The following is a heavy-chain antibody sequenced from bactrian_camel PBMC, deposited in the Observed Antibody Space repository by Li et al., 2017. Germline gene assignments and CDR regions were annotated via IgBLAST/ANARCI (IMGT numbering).Heavy chain of an antibody. J-gene: IGHJ4*01. CDR1: GSTISSRC. Sequence: HVQLVESGGGSVQAGGSLRLSCAASGSTISSRCLAWFRQAPGKEREGVATIQTSDGSTDYADSVKGRFTISQDNAKTTVALQMNSLKPEDSGMYYCAAELRPDYVLQVRNRLRPNGYNRWGRGTQVTVS. V-gene: IGHV3-3*01. CDR2: IQTSDGST. CDR3: AAELRPDYVLQVRNRLRPNGYNR. D-gene: IGHD4*01.